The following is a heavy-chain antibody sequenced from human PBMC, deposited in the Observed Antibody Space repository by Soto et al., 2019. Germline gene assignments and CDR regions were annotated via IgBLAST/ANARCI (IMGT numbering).Heavy chain of an antibody. Sequence: SETLSLTCTVSGDSVRNQYWSWVRRPPGRGLEWIGYIYRSGSTKYNPSLKSRLTISVDTSKNQFSLKLSSVTAADTAVYYCARTLDYGHMDVWGKGTTVTVSS. CDR3: ARTLDYGHMDV. CDR1: GDSVRNQY. J-gene: IGHJ6*03. V-gene: IGHV4-4*09. D-gene: IGHD3-16*01. CDR2: IYRSGST.